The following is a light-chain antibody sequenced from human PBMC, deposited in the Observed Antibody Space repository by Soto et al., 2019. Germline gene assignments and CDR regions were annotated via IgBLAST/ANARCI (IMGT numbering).Light chain of an antibody. V-gene: IGLV2-14*01. J-gene: IGLJ2*01. CDR1: SSDVGGYNY. CDR3: SSYTSSATVI. Sequence: QSALTQPASVSGSPGQSITISCTGTSSDVGGYNYVSWYQQHPGKAPKLMIYDVSYRPSGITNRFSSSKSGNTASLTISGLQTEDEAAYYCSSYTSSATVIFGGGTKLTVL. CDR2: DVS.